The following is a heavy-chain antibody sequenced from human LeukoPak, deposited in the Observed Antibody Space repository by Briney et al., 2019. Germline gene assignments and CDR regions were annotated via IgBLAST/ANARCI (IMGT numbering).Heavy chain of an antibody. CDR1: GFTFSSYG. Sequence: PGGSLRLSCAASGFTFSSYGMHWVRQAPGKGLEWVAVISYDGSNKYYADSVKGRFTISRDNSKNTLYLQMNSLRAEDTAVYYCAKLYLVLSGSGWYSDYRGQGTLVTVSS. J-gene: IGHJ4*02. D-gene: IGHD6-19*01. CDR3: AKLYLVLSGSGWYSDY. V-gene: IGHV3-30*18. CDR2: ISYDGSNK.